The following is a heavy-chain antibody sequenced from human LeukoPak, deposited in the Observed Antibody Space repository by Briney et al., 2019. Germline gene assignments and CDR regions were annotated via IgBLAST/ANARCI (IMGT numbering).Heavy chain of an antibody. CDR2: IDPSDSYT. D-gene: IGHD2-15*01. CDR3: ARQEGDIVVVVAATFDP. J-gene: IGHJ5*02. CDR1: GYSFTSYW. Sequence: GESLKISCKGSGYSFTSYWISWVRQVPGKGLELMGRIDPSDSYTNHSPSFQGHVTISADKSISTAYLQWSSLKASDTAMYYCARQEGDIVVVVAATFDPWGQGTLVTVSS. V-gene: IGHV5-10-1*01.